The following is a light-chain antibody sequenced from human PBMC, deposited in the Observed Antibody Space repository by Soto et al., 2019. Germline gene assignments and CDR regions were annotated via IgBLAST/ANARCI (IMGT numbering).Light chain of an antibody. CDR2: EIS. CDR1: NNDIGNDKY. J-gene: IGLJ2*01. Sequence: QSALTQHASVSGSPGQSITISCTVTNNDIGNDKYVSWYQQHPCKAPKLLIYEISNRPSGISTRFSGSKSGNTASLTISALQVEDEANYHCRSYTTRSTVIVGGGTQLTVL. V-gene: IGLV2-14*01. CDR3: RSYTTRSTVI.